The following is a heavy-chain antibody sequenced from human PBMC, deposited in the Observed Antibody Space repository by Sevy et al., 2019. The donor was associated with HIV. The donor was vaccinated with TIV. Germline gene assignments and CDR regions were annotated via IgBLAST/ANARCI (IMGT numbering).Heavy chain of an antibody. CDR2: ISHDRSNK. V-gene: IGHV3-30*04. Sequence: GGSLRLSCAASGFTFSTYAMHWVRQAPGKGLEWVAVISHDRSNKSYADSVKGRFTISRDNSKNTLYLQMNSLRAEDTAVYYCARDRSSSWMNYFFDYWGQGALVTVSS. J-gene: IGHJ4*02. CDR1: GFTFSTYA. CDR3: ARDRSSSWMNYFFDY. D-gene: IGHD6-13*01.